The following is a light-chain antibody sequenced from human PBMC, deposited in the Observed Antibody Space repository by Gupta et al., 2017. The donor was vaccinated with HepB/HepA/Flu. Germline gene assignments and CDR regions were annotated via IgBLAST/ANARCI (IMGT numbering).Light chain of an antibody. CDR1: QGISNY. V-gene: IGKV1-27*01. CDR3: QNENSPPVT. J-gene: IGKJ4*01. CDR2: AAS. Sequence: DIQMTQFPSSLSASVGDRVTITCRARQGISNYLGWYQQRPGKVPNLLIYAASTVQTGAPSRFSGGGSGTDFTLTISSRQPEDVGTYYCQNENSPPVTFGRGTKVEIK.